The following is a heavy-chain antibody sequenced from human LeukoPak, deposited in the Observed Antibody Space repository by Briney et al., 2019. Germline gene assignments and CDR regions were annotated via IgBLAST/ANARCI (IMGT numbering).Heavy chain of an antibody. CDR1: GDNSVSNY. J-gene: IGHJ1*01. CDR2: ISIGDFVT. V-gene: IGHV5-51*01. CDR3: ARSARTSLYFQY. D-gene: IGHD1-1*01. Sequence: GESPKIPSNASGDNSVSNYHARLPQMPGKDLERMGFISIGDFVTSYSTSFQGEVILSADKSISTAYLQWSSLKASDSGTYFCARSARTSLYFQYWGQGTLVIVSS.